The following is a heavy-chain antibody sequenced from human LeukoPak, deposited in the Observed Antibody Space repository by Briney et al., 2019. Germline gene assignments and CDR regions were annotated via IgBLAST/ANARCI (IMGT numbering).Heavy chain of an antibody. J-gene: IGHJ4*02. CDR2: ISGSGGST. CDR1: GFTFSSYA. Sequence: PGGSLRLSCAASGFTFSSYAMSWVRQAPGKGLEWVSAISGSGGSTYYADSVKGRFTTSRDNSKNTLYLQMNSLRAEDTAVYYCAKDRVPAAMEALDYWGQGTLVTVSS. CDR3: AKDRVPAAMEALDY. D-gene: IGHD2-2*01. V-gene: IGHV3-23*01.